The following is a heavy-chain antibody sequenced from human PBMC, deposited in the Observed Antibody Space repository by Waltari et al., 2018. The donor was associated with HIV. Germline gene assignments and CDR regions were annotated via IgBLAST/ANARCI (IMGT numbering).Heavy chain of an antibody. CDR2: IYHSGST. J-gene: IGHJ4*02. CDR3: ARGAAAGGSLYDY. V-gene: IGHV4-4*02. CDR1: GGSISSSNW. Sequence: QVQLQESGPGLVKPSGTLSLTCAVSGGSISSSNWWSWVRQPPGKGLEWIGEIYHSGSTNYNPSLQSRVTISVDKSKNQFSLKLSSVTAADTAVYYCARGAAAGGSLYDYWGQGTLVTVSS. D-gene: IGHD6-13*01.